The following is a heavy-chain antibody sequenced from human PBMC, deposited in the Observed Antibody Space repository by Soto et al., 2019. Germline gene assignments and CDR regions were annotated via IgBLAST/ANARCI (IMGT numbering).Heavy chain of an antibody. Sequence: QVKLGESGGGGVQPGRSLRLSCAASGFNVSASTMHWVRQAPGKGREWVAVIASDGNHKYYTDSVKGRFTISRDTSTNTLYLQRNSRRAADTAVYYCARWEQPLFDYGGKGTLFTVSS. CDR3: ARWEQPLFDY. J-gene: IGHJ4*02. D-gene: IGHD1-26*01. V-gene: IGHV3-30-3*01. CDR2: IASDGNHK. CDR1: GFNVSAST.